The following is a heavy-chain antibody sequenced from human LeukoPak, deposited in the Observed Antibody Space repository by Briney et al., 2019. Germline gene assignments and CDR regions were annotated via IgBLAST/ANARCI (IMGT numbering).Heavy chain of an antibody. CDR3: AGWQWFGYLFPY. V-gene: IGHV3-11*01. Sequence: GGSLRLSCAASGFTFSSYWMSWIRQAPGKGLEWVSYITSSGETIYYADSVKGRFTVSRDNAKNSLYLQMNSLRAEDTAVYYCAGWQWFGYLFPYWGQGTLVTVSS. D-gene: IGHD3-10*01. J-gene: IGHJ4*02. CDR2: ITSSGETI. CDR1: GFTFSSYW.